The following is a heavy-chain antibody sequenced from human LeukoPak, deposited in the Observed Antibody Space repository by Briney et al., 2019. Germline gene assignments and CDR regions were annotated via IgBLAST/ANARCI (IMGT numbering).Heavy chain of an antibody. D-gene: IGHD2-21*02. CDR2: INADGSNT. J-gene: IGHJ5*02. Sequence: GGSLRLSCAASGFTFSSYAMTWVRQVPGKGLEWVSAINADGSNTNYVDSVRGRFTISRDNAKNSLYLQMTSLRAEDTAVYYCARNRSKMTAWGQGTLLCASS. V-gene: IGHV3-7*01. CDR3: ARNRSKMTA. CDR1: GFTFSSYA.